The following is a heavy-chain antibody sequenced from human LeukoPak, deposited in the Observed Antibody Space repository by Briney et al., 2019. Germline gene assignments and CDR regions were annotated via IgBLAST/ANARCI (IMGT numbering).Heavy chain of an antibody. CDR1: GYTFTGYY. D-gene: IGHD4-17*01. CDR2: INPNSGGT. Sequence: ASVKVSCKASGYTFTGYYMHWVRQAPGQGLEWMGWINPNSGGTNYAQKLQGRVTMTTDTSTSTAYMELRSLRSDDTAVYYCAKITPGDYARERFNWFDPWGQGTLVTVSS. J-gene: IGHJ5*02. V-gene: IGHV1-2*02. CDR3: AKITPGDYARERFNWFDP.